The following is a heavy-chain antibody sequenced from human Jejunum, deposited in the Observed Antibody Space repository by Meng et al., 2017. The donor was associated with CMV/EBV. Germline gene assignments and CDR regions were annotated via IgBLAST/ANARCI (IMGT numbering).Heavy chain of an antibody. CDR1: GYTFIDYY. D-gene: IGHD6-19*01. CDR2: IDSNSGET. J-gene: IGHJ4*02. CDR3: AREQTVSGSRGLDY. V-gene: IGHV1-2*02. Sequence: KASGYTFIDYYIPWVRQAPGQGLEWMGWIDSNSGETNSAQKFSGRVTLTRDTSITTAYMEVISLRSDDTAVYYCAREQTVSGSRGLDYWGQGTLVTVS.